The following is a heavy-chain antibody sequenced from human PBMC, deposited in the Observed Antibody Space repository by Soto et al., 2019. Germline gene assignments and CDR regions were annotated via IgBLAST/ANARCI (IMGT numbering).Heavy chain of an antibody. CDR3: ARGIDFSWDTAMVLQPHYYYYGMDV. V-gene: IGHV1-2*04. J-gene: IGHJ6*02. CDR2: INPDSGGT. Sequence: ASVKVSCKASGYTFTGYYMHWVRQAPGQGLEWMGWINPDSGGTNYAQKFQGWVTMSRDTSISTAYMELSRLRSDDTAVYYCARGIDFSWDTAMVLQPHYYYYGMDVWGQGTTVTVSS. CDR1: GYTFTGYY. D-gene: IGHD5-18*01.